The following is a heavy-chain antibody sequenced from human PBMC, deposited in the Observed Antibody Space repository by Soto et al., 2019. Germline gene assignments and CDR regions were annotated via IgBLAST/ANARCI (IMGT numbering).Heavy chain of an antibody. CDR3: ARGRGLYNSGRSQLDS. CDR1: GFTFSSFA. J-gene: IGHJ4*02. Sequence: EVQLLESGGGLVQPGGSLRLSCVASGFTFSSFAMSWVRQAPGKGLEWVSLLSGSGDNTYYADSVKGRFTISRDNSKSTLYLQMNSLRAEDTAIYYCARGRGLYNSGRSQLDSWGQGTLVTVSS. D-gene: IGHD1-1*01. V-gene: IGHV3-23*01. CDR2: LSGSGDNT.